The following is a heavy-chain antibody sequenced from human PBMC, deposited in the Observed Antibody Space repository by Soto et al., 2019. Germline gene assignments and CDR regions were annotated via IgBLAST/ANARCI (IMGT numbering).Heavy chain of an antibody. Sequence: PSQTLSLTCAISGDSVSSNSAAWNWIRQSPSRGLEWLGRTYYRSKWYNDYAVSVKSRITINPDTSKNQFSLQLNSVTPEDTAVYYCAREVRGGGYCSGGSCYSGYYYYGMDVWGQGTTVTVSS. D-gene: IGHD2-15*01. CDR2: TYYRSKWYN. V-gene: IGHV6-1*01. CDR1: GDSVSSNSAA. J-gene: IGHJ6*02. CDR3: AREVRGGGYCSGGSCYSGYYYYGMDV.